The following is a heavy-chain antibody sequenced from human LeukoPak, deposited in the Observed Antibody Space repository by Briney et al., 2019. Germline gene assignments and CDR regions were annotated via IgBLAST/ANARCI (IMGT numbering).Heavy chain of an antibody. V-gene: IGHV3-23*01. Sequence: PGGSLRLSCAASGFTFSSYAMTWVRQAPGKGLEWVSTISGSGDTTYYADSVKGRLTISRDNSKNTLYLQMNSLRAEDTAVYYCAKCIMATNYYYYYMDVWGKGTTVTVSS. D-gene: IGHD5-12*01. CDR3: AKCIMATNYYYYYMDV. J-gene: IGHJ6*03. CDR1: GFTFSSYA. CDR2: ISGSGDTT.